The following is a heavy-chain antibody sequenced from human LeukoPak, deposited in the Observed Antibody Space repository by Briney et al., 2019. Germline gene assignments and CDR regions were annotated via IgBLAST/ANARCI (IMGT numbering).Heavy chain of an antibody. J-gene: IGHJ3*02. CDR3: ARVYYDYVWGSYRSGRGYAFDI. D-gene: IGHD3-16*02. Sequence: PSETLSLTCAVYGGSFSGYYWSWIRQPPGKGLEWIGEINHSGSTNYNPSLKSRVTISVDTSNNQFSLKLSSVTAADTAVYYCARVYYDYVWGSYRSGRGYAFDIWGQGTMVTVSS. V-gene: IGHV4-34*01. CDR2: INHSGST. CDR1: GGSFSGYY.